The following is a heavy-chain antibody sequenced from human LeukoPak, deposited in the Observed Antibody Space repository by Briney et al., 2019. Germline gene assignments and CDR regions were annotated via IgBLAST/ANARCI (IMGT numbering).Heavy chain of an antibody. V-gene: IGHV4-4*07. CDR1: GGSISSYY. CDR2: IYTSGGT. J-gene: IGHJ3*02. CDR3: ARAAGRDYDDNDAFDI. Sequence: SETLSLTCTVSGGSISSYYWSWIRQPAGKGLEWIGRIYTSGGTNYNPSLKSRVTMSVDTSKNQFSLKLSSVTAADTAVYYCARAAGRDYDDNDAFDIWGQGTMVTVSS. D-gene: IGHD4-17*01.